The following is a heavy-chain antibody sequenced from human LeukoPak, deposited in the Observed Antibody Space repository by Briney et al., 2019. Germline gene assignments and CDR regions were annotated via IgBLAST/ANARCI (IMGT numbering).Heavy chain of an antibody. CDR2: IIPIIATL. CDR1: GGTFSSYA. Sequence: ASVKVSCKASGGTFSSYAISWVRQAPGQGLEWMGGIIPIIATLNLAQKFQGRVTITADDSTSTVYMELSSLGSEDTAVYYCARCKGQMIYEEYNGEQRETPLYDALDIWGQGTMVTVSS. V-gene: IGHV1-69*01. J-gene: IGHJ3*02. D-gene: IGHD1/OR15-1a*01. CDR3: ARCKGQMIYEEYNGEQRETPLYDALDI.